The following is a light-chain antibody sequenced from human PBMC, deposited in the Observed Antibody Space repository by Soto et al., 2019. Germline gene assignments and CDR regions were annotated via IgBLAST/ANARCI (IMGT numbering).Light chain of an antibody. Sequence: EIVLTQSPATLSLSPGERATLSCRASQSVAIYLAWYQQKPGQAPRLLIYGASNRATGIPARFSGSGSGTDFTLTISSLEPEDFAVYYCQQRSDWPPYTFGQGTKVDIK. CDR1: QSVAIY. CDR2: GAS. J-gene: IGKJ2*01. V-gene: IGKV3-11*01. CDR3: QQRSDWPPYT.